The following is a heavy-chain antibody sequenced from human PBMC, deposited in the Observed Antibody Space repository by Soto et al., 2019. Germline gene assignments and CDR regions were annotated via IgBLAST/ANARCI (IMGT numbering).Heavy chain of an antibody. CDR2: IKTNAEGGTT. J-gene: IGHJ6*02. Sequence: EVQLVESGGGFIYPGGSLRLSCAASGLTISNAWMNWVRQAPGKGLEWVGRIKTNAEGGTTHDAAAVKGTFTVSRDDSKNTLYLQMTSLKTEDTAVYYCTTGSVEGVWGQGTTVTVSS. D-gene: IGHD2-15*01. CDR1: GLTISNAW. V-gene: IGHV3-15*07. CDR3: TTGSVEGV.